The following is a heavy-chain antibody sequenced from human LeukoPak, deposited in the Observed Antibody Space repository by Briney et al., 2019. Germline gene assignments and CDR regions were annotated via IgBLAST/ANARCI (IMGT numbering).Heavy chain of an antibody. CDR3: AKGLPRGDIGGYFDY. J-gene: IGHJ4*02. CDR1: GGSFSGYY. D-gene: IGHD5-12*01. Sequence: PSETLSLTCAVYGGSFSGYYWSWIRQPPGKGLEWIGEINHSGSTNYNPSLKSRVTISVETSKNQYSLKLSSVTAADTAVYYCAKGLPRGDIGGYFDYWGQGTLVTVSS. V-gene: IGHV4-34*01. CDR2: INHSGST.